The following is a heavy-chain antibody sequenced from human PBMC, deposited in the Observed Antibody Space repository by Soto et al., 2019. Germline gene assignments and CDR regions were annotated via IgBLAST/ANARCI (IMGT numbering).Heavy chain of an antibody. J-gene: IGHJ3*02. Sequence: QVQLVESGGGVVQPGRSLRLSCTVSGFTSSNYGIHWVRQAPGKGLEWVAVISYDGGNKYYADSVKGRFTISRDNSKNTLYLQMNSLRPEDTAVYYCAKGRAFSETWPHDAFDIWGQGTMVAVSS. V-gene: IGHV3-30*18. CDR1: GFTSSNYG. CDR2: ISYDGGNK. CDR3: AKGRAFSETWPHDAFDI. D-gene: IGHD3-10*01.